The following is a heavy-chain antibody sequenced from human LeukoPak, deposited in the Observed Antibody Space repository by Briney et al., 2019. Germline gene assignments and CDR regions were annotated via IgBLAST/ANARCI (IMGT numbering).Heavy chain of an antibody. CDR1: GYSISSGYY. CDR2: IYYSGRT. J-gene: IGHJ6*03. CDR3: ARLAYFRWLRPPNYYYYYYMGV. V-gene: IGHV4-61*01. D-gene: IGHD5-12*01. Sequence: SETLSLTCTVSGYSISSGYYWGWIRQPPGKGLEWIGYIYYSGRTNYNPSLKSRVTISVDTSKNQFSLKLSSVTAADTAVYYCARLAYFRWLRPPNYYYYYYMGVWGKGTTVTVSS.